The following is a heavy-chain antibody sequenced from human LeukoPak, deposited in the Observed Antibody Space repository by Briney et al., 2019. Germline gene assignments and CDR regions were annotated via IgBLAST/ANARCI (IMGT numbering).Heavy chain of an antibody. V-gene: IGHV1-2*02. Sequence: VASVKVSCKASGYTFTGYYMHWVRQAPGQGLEWMGWINPNSGGTNYAQKFQGRVTMTRDTSISTAYMELSRLRSDDTAVYYCARGSSSWYSSGYYMDVWGQGTMVTVSS. J-gene: IGHJ3*01. CDR2: INPNSGGT. CDR1: GYTFTGYY. D-gene: IGHD6-13*01. CDR3: ARGSSSWYSSGYYMDV.